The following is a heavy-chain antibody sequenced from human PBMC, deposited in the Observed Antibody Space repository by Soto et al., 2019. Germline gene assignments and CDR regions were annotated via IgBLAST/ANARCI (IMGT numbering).Heavy chain of an antibody. Sequence: PXESLSLSCAASGFTFSDYAVHWVRHVPGQGLEWVAVISFDGNIKYDADSVKGRFTISRDNSKNTLFLQMDSLKGEDTAVYSCARAPRRYCHSLSCLGLYGLDVWGQGTAVTVSS. CDR3: ARAPRRYCHSLSCLGLYGLDV. V-gene: IGHV3-30-3*01. J-gene: IGHJ6*02. CDR1: GFTFSDYA. D-gene: IGHD2-15*01. CDR2: ISFDGNIK.